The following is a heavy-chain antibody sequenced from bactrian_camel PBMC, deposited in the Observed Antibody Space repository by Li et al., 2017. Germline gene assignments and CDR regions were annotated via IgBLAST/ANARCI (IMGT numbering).Heavy chain of an antibody. Sequence: QLVESGGGSVQTGGSLTLSCVASGYTESRMNVGWLRQAPGKEREGVAIIDHRSGGTLYADSVKGRFSISQDNAKNTLYLQMDSLKPEDTAMYYCAASTYYVLYGRCRNGYNYWGQGTQVTVS. CDR1: GYTESRMN. CDR2: IDHRSGGT. V-gene: IGHV3S29*01. CDR3: AASTYYVLYGRCRNGYNY. J-gene: IGHJ4*01. D-gene: IGHD3*01.